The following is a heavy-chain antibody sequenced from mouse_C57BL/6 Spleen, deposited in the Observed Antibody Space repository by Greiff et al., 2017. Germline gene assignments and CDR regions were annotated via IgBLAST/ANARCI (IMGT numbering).Heavy chain of an antibody. D-gene: IGHD2-3*01. J-gene: IGHJ2*01. CDR3: ARSLLPFDY. Sequence: VQLQQSGAELVRPGTSVKVSCKASGYAFTNYLIEWVKQRPGQGLEWIGVINPGSGGTNYNEKFKGKATLTADKSSSTAYMQLSSLTSEDSAVYFCARSLLPFDYWCQGTTLTVSS. CDR1: GYAFTNYL. V-gene: IGHV1-54*01. CDR2: INPGSGGT.